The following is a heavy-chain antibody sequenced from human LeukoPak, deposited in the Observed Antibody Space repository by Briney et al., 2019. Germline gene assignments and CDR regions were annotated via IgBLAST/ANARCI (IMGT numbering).Heavy chain of an antibody. CDR1: GGTFSSYA. Sequence: ASVKVSCKASGGTFSSYAISWVRQAPGQGLEWMGGIIPIFGTANYAQKFQGRVTITADESTSTAYMGLSSLRSEDTAVYYCARGPPMDYYMDVWGKGTTVTISS. D-gene: IGHD3-10*01. CDR3: ARGPPMDYYMDV. J-gene: IGHJ6*03. V-gene: IGHV1-69*13. CDR2: IIPIFGTA.